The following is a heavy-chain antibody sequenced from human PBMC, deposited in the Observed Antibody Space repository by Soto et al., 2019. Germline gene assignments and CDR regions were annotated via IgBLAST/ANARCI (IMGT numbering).Heavy chain of an antibody. V-gene: IGHV3-23*01. J-gene: IGHJ4*02. CDR2: ISGRGTNT. CDR3: ATSFRYFDN. CDR1: GSISTTTP. Sequence: VGSLRLSCAASGSISTTTPLSWVRQAPGKGLEWVSTISGRGTNTYYADSVKGRFIISRDNLKNTVNLQMNGLGVEDTAIYYCATSFRYFDNWGQGTRVTVSS.